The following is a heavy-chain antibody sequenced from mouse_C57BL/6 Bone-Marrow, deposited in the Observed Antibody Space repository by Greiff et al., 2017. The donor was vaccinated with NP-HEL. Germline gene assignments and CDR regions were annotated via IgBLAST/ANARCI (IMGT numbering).Heavy chain of an antibody. CDR3: ARSLGRVFAY. J-gene: IGHJ3*01. Sequence: QVQLQQSGPELVKPGASVKISCKASGYAFSSSWMNWVKQRPGKGLEWIGRIYPGDGDTNYNGKFKGKATLTADKSSSTAYMQLSSLTSEDSAVYFCARSLGRVFAYWGQGTLVTVSA. V-gene: IGHV1-82*01. CDR1: GYAFSSSW. D-gene: IGHD4-1*01. CDR2: IYPGDGDT.